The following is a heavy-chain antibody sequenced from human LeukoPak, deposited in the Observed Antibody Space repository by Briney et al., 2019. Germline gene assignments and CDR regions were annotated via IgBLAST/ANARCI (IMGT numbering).Heavy chain of an antibody. CDR1: GYTFSAFY. V-gene: IGHV1-2*02. Sequence: ASVKVSCKTSGYTFSAFYMHWVRQAPGQGPEWMGWINPDSGGSEYGQKFQGRVTFTSDTSSTTIYMEVISLKSDDTAVYYCARDMTGGIWARATSFDHWGQGTLVTVSS. CDR2: INPDSGGS. J-gene: IGHJ4*02. D-gene: IGHD1-14*01. CDR3: ARDMTGGIWARATSFDH.